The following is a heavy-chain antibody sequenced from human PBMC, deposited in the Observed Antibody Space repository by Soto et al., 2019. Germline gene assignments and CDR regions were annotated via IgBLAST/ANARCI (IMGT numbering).Heavy chain of an antibody. D-gene: IGHD2-21*01. CDR3: ARVGVPAHEHQSQDADGVVVRPGFFDP. J-gene: IGHJ5*02. Sequence: QVHLVESGGGVVQPGRSLGLSCAVSGFTLTTYAMHCVRQAPGKGLEWVAVISYDGSSKSYADSVKGLFTISRDISKKTLSIRLNGLRVVNSAVSYCARVGVPAHEHQSQDADGVVVRPGFFDPWGDGTRFTVS. V-gene: IGHV3-30-3*01. CDR1: GFTLTTYA. CDR2: ISYDGSSK.